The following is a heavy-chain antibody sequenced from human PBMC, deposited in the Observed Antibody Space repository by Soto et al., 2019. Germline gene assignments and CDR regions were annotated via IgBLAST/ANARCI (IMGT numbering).Heavy chain of an antibody. CDR1: GGSFSGYY. CDR3: ARGYGYCSGGGCPIDY. V-gene: IGHV4-34*01. CDR2: INHSGST. Sequence: QEQLHQWGAGLLKPSETLSLTCADYGGSFSGYYWSWIRQPPGKGLEWIGEINHSGSTNYNPSLTSRVTISVDTSTNQSSLKLSSVTAADTAVYYCARGYGYCSGGGCPIDYWGQGTLVTVSS. D-gene: IGHD2-15*01. J-gene: IGHJ4*02.